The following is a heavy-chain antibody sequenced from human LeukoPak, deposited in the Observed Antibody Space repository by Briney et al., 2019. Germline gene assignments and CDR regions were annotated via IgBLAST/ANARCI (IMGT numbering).Heavy chain of an antibody. D-gene: IGHD1-26*01. CDR1: GVSFSGYY. Sequence: PSETLSLTCAVYGVSFSGYYWSWLRQPPGKGLEWIGEINHSGSTNYNPSLKSRVTISVDTSKNQFSLKLSSVTAADTAVYYCARAPGGSGSYYRGYYYYGMDVWGQGPTVTVSS. CDR2: INHSGST. CDR3: ARAPGGSGSYYRGYYYYGMDV. J-gene: IGHJ6*02. V-gene: IGHV4-34*01.